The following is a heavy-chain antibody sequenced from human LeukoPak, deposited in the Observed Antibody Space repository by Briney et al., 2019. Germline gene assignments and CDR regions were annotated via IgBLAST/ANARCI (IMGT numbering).Heavy chain of an antibody. Sequence: SETLSLTCTVSGGSISSSSYYWGWIRQPPGKGLEWIGSIYYSGSTYYNPSLKSRVTISVDTSMNQFSLKLSSVTAADTAVYYCAREGTLRFFDPWGQGTLVTVSS. J-gene: IGHJ5*02. D-gene: IGHD3-3*01. CDR3: AREGTLRFFDP. CDR1: GGSISSSSYY. CDR2: IYYSGST. V-gene: IGHV4-39*07.